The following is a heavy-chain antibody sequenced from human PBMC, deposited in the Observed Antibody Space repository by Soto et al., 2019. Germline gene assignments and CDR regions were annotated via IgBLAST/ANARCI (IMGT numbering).Heavy chain of an antibody. Sequence: NPSETLSLTCTVSGGSISSGGYYWIWIPQHPGKGLEWIGYIYYSGSTYYNPSLKSRVTISVDTSKNQFSLKLTSVTAADTAVYYCARVRGGGPFDDWGRGTLVTVSS. V-gene: IGHV4-31*03. CDR3: ARVRGGGPFDD. D-gene: IGHD1-26*01. CDR1: GGSISSGGYY. CDR2: IYYSGST. J-gene: IGHJ4*02.